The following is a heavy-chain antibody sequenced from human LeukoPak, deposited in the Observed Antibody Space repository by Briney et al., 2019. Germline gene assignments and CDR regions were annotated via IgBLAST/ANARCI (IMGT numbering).Heavy chain of an antibody. CDR2: ISYDGSNK. Sequence: GGSLRLSCAASGFTFSSYAMHWVRQAPGKGLEWVAVISYDGSNKYYADSVKGRFTISRDNSKNTLYLQMNSLRAEDTAVYYCARSPYSSSFFVAFDYWGQGTLVTVSS. J-gene: IGHJ4*02. D-gene: IGHD6-6*01. CDR1: GFTFSSYA. V-gene: IGHV3-30*04. CDR3: ARSPYSSSFFVAFDY.